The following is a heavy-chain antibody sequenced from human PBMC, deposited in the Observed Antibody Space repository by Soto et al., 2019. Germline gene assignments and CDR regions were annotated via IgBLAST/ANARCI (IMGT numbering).Heavy chain of an antibody. CDR1: RFTFDEYG. CDR3: ARDIGVIQSNYYAIDG. Sequence: PGGSLRLSCAASRFTFDEYGMHWVRQAPGNGLEWVSGINWNSGSIGYADSVKGRFTISRDNAKNSLHLQMNSLRAEDTALYYCARDIGVIQSNYYAIDGWGQGSTVTGSS. CDR2: INWNSGSI. V-gene: IGHV3-9*01. J-gene: IGHJ6*02. D-gene: IGHD3-22*01.